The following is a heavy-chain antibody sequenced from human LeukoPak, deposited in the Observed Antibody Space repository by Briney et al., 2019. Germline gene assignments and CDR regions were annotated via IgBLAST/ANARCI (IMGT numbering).Heavy chain of an antibody. V-gene: IGHV3-20*04. Sequence: GGSLRLSCATSGFIFSTYEMNWVRQAPGKGLEWVSGINWNGGSTGYADSVKGRFTISRDNAKNSLYLQMNSLRAEDTALYYCARDRIYYYGSGRGVDYFDYWGQGTLVTVSS. CDR3: ARDRIYYYGSGRGVDYFDY. J-gene: IGHJ4*02. D-gene: IGHD3-10*01. CDR2: INWNGGST. CDR1: GFIFSTYE.